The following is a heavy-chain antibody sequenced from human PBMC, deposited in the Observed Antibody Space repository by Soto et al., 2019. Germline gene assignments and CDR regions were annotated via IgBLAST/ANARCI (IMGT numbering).Heavy chain of an antibody. CDR2: ISYDGSNK. V-gene: IGHV3-30-3*01. D-gene: IGHD4-17*01. CDR3: AREQWLPTTVVTPSCWFDP. J-gene: IGHJ5*02. CDR1: GFTFSSYA. Sequence: GGSLRLSCAASGFTFSSYAMHWVRQAPGKGLEWVAVISYDGSNKYYADSVKGRFTISRDNSKNTLYLQMNSLRAEDTAVYYCAREQWLPTTVVTPSCWFDPWGQGTLVTVSS.